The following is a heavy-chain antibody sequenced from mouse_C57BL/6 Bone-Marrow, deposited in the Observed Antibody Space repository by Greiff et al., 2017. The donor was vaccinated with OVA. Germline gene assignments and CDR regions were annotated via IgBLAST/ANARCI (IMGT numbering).Heavy chain of an antibody. Sequence: VHVKQSGPVLVKPGASVKMSCKASGYTFTDYYMNWVKQSHGKSLEWIGVINPYNGGTSYNQKFKGKATLTVDKSSSTAYMELNSLTSEDSAVYYCAREATGNWGQGTTLTVSS. CDR1: GYTFTDYY. CDR3: AREATGN. J-gene: IGHJ2*01. D-gene: IGHD3-2*02. CDR2: INPYNGGT. V-gene: IGHV1-19*01.